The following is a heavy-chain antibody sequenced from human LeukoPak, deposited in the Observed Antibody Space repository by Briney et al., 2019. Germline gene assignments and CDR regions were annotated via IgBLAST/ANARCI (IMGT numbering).Heavy chain of an antibody. Sequence: GGSLRLSCAASGFTFSIYAMSCVRQAPGKGLEWVSATSGSGDNTYYADSVKGRFTISRENSKNTLYLQLNRMRADDPAVYYCARAYCASRPTCHGGYFDLWGRGTLVSVSS. D-gene: IGHD2-21*01. V-gene: IGHV3-23*01. CDR3: ARAYCASRPTCHGGYFDL. CDR1: GFTFSIYA. J-gene: IGHJ2*01. CDR2: TSGSGDNT.